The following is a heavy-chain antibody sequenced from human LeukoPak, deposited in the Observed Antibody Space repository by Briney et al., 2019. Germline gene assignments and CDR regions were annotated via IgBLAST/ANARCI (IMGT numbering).Heavy chain of an antibody. CDR2: INHSGST. CDR3: ARPSAARRMIDV. CDR1: GGSFSGYY. J-gene: IGHJ6*04. V-gene: IGHV4-34*01. D-gene: IGHD6-6*01. Sequence: RTSETLSLTCAVYGGSFSGYYWSWIRQPPGKGLEWIGEINHSGSTNYNPSLKGRVTISVDTSKNQFSLKLSSVTAADTAVYYCARPSAARRMIDVWGKGTTVTVSS.